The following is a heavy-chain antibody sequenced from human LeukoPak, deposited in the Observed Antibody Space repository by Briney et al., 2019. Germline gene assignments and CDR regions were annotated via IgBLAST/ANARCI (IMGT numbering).Heavy chain of an antibody. D-gene: IGHD5-24*01. Sequence: ASXKVSCKASGYTFTSYYMHWVRQAPGQGVEWMGIINPSGGSTSYAQKFRGRVTMTRDTSTSTVYMELSSLRSEDTAVYYCERDGGRDGYTYWGQGTLVTVSS. J-gene: IGHJ4*02. CDR1: GYTFTSYY. CDR2: INPSGGST. CDR3: ERDGGRDGYTY. V-gene: IGHV1-46*01.